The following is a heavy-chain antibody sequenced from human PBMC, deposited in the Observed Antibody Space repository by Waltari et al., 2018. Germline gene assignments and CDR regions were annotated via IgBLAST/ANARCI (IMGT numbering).Heavy chain of an antibody. D-gene: IGHD2-21*02. V-gene: IGHV3-23*01. Sequence: EVQLLESGGGLVQPGGSLRLSCAASGFTVSSYAMSWVRQAPGKGLEWVSAISGSGGSTYYADSVKGRFTISRDNSKNTLYLQMNSLRAEDTAVYYCAKGSGLYYGMDVWGQGTTVTVSS. CDR3: AKGSGLYYGMDV. J-gene: IGHJ6*02. CDR1: GFTVSSYA. CDR2: ISGSGGST.